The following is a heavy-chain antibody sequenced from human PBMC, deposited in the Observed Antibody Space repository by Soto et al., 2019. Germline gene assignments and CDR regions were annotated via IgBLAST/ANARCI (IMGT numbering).Heavy chain of an antibody. J-gene: IGHJ6*02. CDR3: ARDQRYSSGWLDYYYYGMDV. D-gene: IGHD6-19*01. Sequence: QVQLMQSGAEVKKPGSSVKVSCKASGGTFSSYAISWVRQAPGQGLEWMGGIIPIFGTANYAQKFQGRVTITADESTSTAYMELSSLRSEDTAVYYCARDQRYSSGWLDYYYYGMDVWGQGTTVTVSS. V-gene: IGHV1-69*01. CDR1: GGTFSSYA. CDR2: IIPIFGTA.